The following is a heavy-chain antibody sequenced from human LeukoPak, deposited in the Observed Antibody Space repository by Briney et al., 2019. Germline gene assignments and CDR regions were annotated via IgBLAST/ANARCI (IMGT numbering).Heavy chain of an antibody. Sequence: PGGSLRLSCAASGFTFSSSNMHWVRQAPGKGLEWVSFINGTSTAIIYADSVKGRFTISRDIGRKSLYLQMNSLSDEDTAVYYCARGGGRSYSDAFDIWGQGTVVTVSS. CDR3: ARGGGRSYSDAFDI. V-gene: IGHV3-48*02. CDR1: GFTFSSSN. J-gene: IGHJ3*02. D-gene: IGHD1-26*01. CDR2: INGTSTAI.